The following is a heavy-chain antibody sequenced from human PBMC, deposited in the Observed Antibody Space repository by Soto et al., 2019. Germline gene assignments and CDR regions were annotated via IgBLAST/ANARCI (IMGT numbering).Heavy chain of an antibody. CDR2: IWHDGGNK. D-gene: IGHD3-16*01. CDR3: ARDADLNPRFGQDY. J-gene: IGHJ4*02. CDR1: GFTFSSYG. Sequence: GGSLRLSCAASGFTFSSYGMHWVRQAPGKGLEWVAFIWHDGGNKFYAESVKGRFTISRDNSKNTLYLQMTSLSAEDTAMYYCARDADLNPRFGQDYWGQGNLVTVSS. V-gene: IGHV3-33*01.